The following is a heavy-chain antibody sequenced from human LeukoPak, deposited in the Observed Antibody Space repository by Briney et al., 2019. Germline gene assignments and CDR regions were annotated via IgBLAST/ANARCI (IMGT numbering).Heavy chain of an antibody. V-gene: IGHV4-39*01. Sequence: SETLSLTCTVSGGSISSSSYYWGWIRQPPGKGLEWIGSIYYSGSTYYNPSLKSRVTISVDTSKNQFSLKLSSVTAADTAVYYCARILPWGSYYFDYWGQGTLVTVSS. CDR1: GGSISSSSYY. CDR2: IYYSGST. D-gene: IGHD3-16*01. CDR3: ARILPWGSYYFDY. J-gene: IGHJ4*02.